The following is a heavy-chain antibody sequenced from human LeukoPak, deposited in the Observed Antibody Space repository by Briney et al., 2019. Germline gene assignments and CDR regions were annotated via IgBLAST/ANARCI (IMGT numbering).Heavy chain of an antibody. CDR1: GYTFTSYY. Sequence: ASVKVSCKASGYTFTSYYMHWVRQAPGQGLEWMGIINPGGGSTSYAQKFQGRVTMTRDTSTSTVYMEVSSLRSEDTAVYYCARAGSITGTTVDAFDIWGQGTMVTVSS. CDR2: INPGGGST. V-gene: IGHV1-46*01. J-gene: IGHJ3*02. CDR3: ARAGSITGTTVDAFDI. D-gene: IGHD1-7*01.